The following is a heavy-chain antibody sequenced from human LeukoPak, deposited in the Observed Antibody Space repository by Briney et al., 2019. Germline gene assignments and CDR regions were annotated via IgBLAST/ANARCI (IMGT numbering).Heavy chain of an antibody. V-gene: IGHV4-39*07. CDR1: GGSVSSTTYY. CDR3: ARGSSLRDADAFDI. CDR2: INHSGST. Sequence: PSETLSLTCTVSGGSVSSTTYYWSWIRQPPGKGLEWIGEINHSGSTNYNPSLKSRVTISVDTSKNQFSLKLSSVTAADTAVYYCARGSSLRDADAFDIWGQGTMVTVSS. J-gene: IGHJ3*02. D-gene: IGHD6-6*01.